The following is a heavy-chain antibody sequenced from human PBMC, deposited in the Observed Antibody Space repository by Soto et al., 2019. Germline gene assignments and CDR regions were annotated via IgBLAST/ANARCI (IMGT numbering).Heavy chain of an antibody. CDR1: GGSISSYY. D-gene: IGHD1-1*01. CDR2: IYYSGST. CDR3: ARDRGTGTTIIGPYYYYYYMDV. Sequence: SETLSLTCTVSGGSISSYYWIWIRQPPGRGLEWIGYIYYSGSTNYNPSLKSRVTISVDTSKNQFSLKLSSVTAADTAVYYCARDRGTGTTIIGPYYYYYYMDVWGKGTTVTVSS. J-gene: IGHJ6*03. V-gene: IGHV4-59*01.